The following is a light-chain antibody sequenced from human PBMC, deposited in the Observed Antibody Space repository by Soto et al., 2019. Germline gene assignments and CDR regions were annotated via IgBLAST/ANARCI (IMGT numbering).Light chain of an antibody. CDR1: QTISRD. J-gene: IGKJ4*01. Sequence: EIEMTQSPVGLSVSPGDRATLSCRASQTISRDLAWYQQKPGQAPRLLIYAASTRDTDIPSRFSGSGCGTEFSLTISSLQPEDFAFYYCQQYKFWPLTFGGGTKVEIK. CDR3: QQYKFWPLT. CDR2: AAS. V-gene: IGKV3-15*01.